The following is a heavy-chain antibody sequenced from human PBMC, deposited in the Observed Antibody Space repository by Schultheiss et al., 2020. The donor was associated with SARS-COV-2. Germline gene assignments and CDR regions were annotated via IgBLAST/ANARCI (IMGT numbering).Heavy chain of an antibody. CDR3: ARVKESYDILTGYSYYYYMDV. CDR2: MSTDGISI. CDR1: GFTFSSYW. V-gene: IGHV3-74*01. D-gene: IGHD3-9*01. Sequence: GGSLRLSCAASGFTFSSYWMHWVRQVPGKGLVWVSRMSTDGISIDYADSVKGRFTISRHNSKNTLYLQMNSLRAEDTAVYYCARVKESYDILTGYSYYYYMDVWGKGTTVTVSS. J-gene: IGHJ6*03.